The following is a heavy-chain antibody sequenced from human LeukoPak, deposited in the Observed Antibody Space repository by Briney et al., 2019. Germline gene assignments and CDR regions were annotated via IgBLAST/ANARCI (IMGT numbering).Heavy chain of an antibody. D-gene: IGHD1-26*01. J-gene: IGHJ4*02. V-gene: IGHV1-69*13. CDR3: AREGWEALGHYFDY. Sequence: GASVKVSCKASGGTFSSYAISWVRQAPGQGLEWMGGIIPIFGTPSYAQKFQGRVAIIADESTSTAYMELSSLRSEDTAVYYCAREGWEALGHYFDYWGQGTLVTVSS. CDR2: IIPIFGTP. CDR1: GGTFSSYA.